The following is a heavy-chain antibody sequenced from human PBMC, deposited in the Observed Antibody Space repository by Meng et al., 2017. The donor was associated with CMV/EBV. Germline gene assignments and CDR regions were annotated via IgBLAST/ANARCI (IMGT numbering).Heavy chain of an antibody. CDR3: AREGTFGDFWSGYYSYYGMDV. CDR1: VGTFSSYA. Sequence: SVKVSCKASVGTFSSYAISWVRQAPGQGLEWMGGIIPISGTANYAQKFQGRVTITTDESTSTAYMELSSLRSEDTAVYYCAREGTFGDFWSGYYSYYGMDVWGQGTTVTVSS. CDR2: IIPISGTA. J-gene: IGHJ6*02. V-gene: IGHV1-69*05. D-gene: IGHD3-3*01.